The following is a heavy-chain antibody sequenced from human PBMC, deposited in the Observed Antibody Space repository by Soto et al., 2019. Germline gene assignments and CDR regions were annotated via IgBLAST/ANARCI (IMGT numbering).Heavy chain of an antibody. CDR1: GYTFTSYS. CDR2: INAGNGNT. V-gene: IGHV1-3*01. J-gene: IGHJ6*02. Sequence: KVSCEASGYTFTSYSMHSVRRGPRQRLEGTGWINAGNGNTRYSQKFQGRVTITRDTSASTAYMELSSLRAEDTAVYYCARDPNIVATMGSIYYHYGMDVWGQGNTVTVSS. D-gene: IGHD5-12*01. CDR3: ARDPNIVATMGSIYYHYGMDV.